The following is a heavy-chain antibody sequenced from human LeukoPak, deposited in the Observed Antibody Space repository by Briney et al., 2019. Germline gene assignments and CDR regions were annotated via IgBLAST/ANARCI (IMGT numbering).Heavy chain of an antibody. Sequence: SETLSLTCTVSGGSISSYYWSWIRQPPGKGLEWIGYIYYSGSTNYNPSLKSRVTISVDTSKNQFSLKLSSVTAADTAVYYCARRGLRLGEYRFDYWGQGTLVTVSS. CDR1: GGSISSYY. J-gene: IGHJ4*02. CDR2: IYYSGST. V-gene: IGHV4-59*08. D-gene: IGHD3-16*01. CDR3: ARRGLRLGEYRFDY.